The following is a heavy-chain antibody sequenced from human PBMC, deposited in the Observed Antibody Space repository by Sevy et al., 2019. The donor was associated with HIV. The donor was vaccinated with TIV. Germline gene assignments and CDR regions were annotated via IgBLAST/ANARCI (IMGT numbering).Heavy chain of an antibody. CDR2: ISNSSSYI. V-gene: IGHV3-21*01. CDR3: ARVPGSVGGTAMDLGY. CDR1: GFTFSSYS. D-gene: IGHD5-18*01. Sequence: GGSLRLSCAASGFTFSSYSMNWVRQAPGKGLEWVSSISNSSSYIYYADSVKGRFTISRDNAKNSLYLQMNSLRAEDTAVYYCARVPGSVGGTAMDLGYWGQGTLVTVSS. J-gene: IGHJ4*02.